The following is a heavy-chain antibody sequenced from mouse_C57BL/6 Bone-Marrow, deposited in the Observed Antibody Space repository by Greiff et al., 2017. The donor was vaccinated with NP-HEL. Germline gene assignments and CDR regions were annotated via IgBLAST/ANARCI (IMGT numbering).Heavy chain of an antibody. CDR1: GFTFSDYG. J-gene: IGHJ4*01. V-gene: IGHV5-15*01. D-gene: IGHD1-1*01. Sequence: DVKLVESGGGLVQPGGSLKLSCAASGFTFSDYGMAWVRQAPRKGPEWVAFISNLAYSIYYADTVTGRFTISRENAKNTLYLEMSSLRSEDTAMYYCARTYYGSRNYAMDYWGQGTSVTVSS. CDR2: ISNLAYSI. CDR3: ARTYYGSRNYAMDY.